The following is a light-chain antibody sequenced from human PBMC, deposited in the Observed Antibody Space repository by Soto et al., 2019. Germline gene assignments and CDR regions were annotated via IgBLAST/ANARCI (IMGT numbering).Light chain of an antibody. CDR3: QQYDKWPRT. J-gene: IGKJ1*01. CDR1: QSVSTK. V-gene: IGKV3-15*01. Sequence: EIVMTQSPVTLSVSPGERATLSCRASQSVSTKLAWYQQKPGQGPRLLIYSASTGATGIPARFSASGSGTEFTLTISTLQSEDFAVYYCQQYDKWPRTFGQGTKVEI. CDR2: SAS.